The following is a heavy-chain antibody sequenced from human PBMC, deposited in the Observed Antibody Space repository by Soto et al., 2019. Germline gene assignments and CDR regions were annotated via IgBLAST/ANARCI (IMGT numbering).Heavy chain of an antibody. CDR1: GGTFSSYT. V-gene: IGHV1-69*02. J-gene: IGHJ4*02. CDR3: ARVLSSSGWYFDY. Sequence: QVQLVQSGAEVKKPGSSVKVSCKASGGTFSSYTISWVRQAPGQGLEWMGRIIPILGIANYAQKFQGRVTITADKSTSTAYMKLSSLRSEDTAVYYCARVLSSSGWYFDYWGQGTLVTVSS. CDR2: IIPILGIA. D-gene: IGHD6-19*01.